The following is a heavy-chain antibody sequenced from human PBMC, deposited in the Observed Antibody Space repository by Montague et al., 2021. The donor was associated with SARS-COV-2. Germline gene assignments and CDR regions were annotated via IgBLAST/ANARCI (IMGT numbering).Heavy chain of an antibody. J-gene: IGHJ5*02. V-gene: IGHV4-59*11. Sequence: SETLSLTCAVYGGSLSGHSWTWIRQPPGKGLEWLAYIYYSGGINSXASLKGRVSMSVDTSKYQFSLKLTSVTAADTAVYYCARAVSVRRAVNWFDPWGQGTLVTVSS. D-gene: IGHD3-10*01. CDR2: IYYSGGI. CDR3: ARAVSVRRAVNWFDP. CDR1: GGSLSGHS.